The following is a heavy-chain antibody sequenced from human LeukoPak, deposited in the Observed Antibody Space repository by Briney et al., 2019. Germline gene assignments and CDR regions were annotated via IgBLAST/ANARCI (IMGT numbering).Heavy chain of an antibody. CDR3: ARGTAPSHYYYYYYMDV. J-gene: IGHJ6*03. D-gene: IGHD5-18*01. CDR1: GVSFSGYY. Sequence: SETLSLTCAVYGVSFSGYYWSWIRQPPGKGLEWIGEINHSGSTNYHPSLKSRVTISVDTSKYQFSLKLSSVTAADTAVYYWARGTAPSHYYYYYYMDVWGKVTTVTVSS. V-gene: IGHV4-34*01. CDR2: INHSGST.